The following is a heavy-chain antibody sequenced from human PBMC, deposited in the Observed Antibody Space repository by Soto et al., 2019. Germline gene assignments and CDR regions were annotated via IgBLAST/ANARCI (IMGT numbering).Heavy chain of an antibody. Sequence: PGGSLRLSCAASGFTFSDYYMSWIRQAPGKGLEWVSYISSSGSTIYYADSVKGRFTISRDNAKNSLYPQMNSLRAEDTAVYYCARDSTNTLHYYYYGMDVWGQGTTVTVSS. CDR3: ARDSTNTLHYYYYGMDV. D-gene: IGHD2-8*01. CDR2: ISSSGSTI. J-gene: IGHJ6*02. CDR1: GFTFSDYY. V-gene: IGHV3-11*01.